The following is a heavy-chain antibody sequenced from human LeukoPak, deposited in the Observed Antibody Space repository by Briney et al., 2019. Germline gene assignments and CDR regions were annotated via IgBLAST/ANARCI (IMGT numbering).Heavy chain of an antibody. D-gene: IGHD1-26*01. CDR3: ASPVGAYYYYYGMDV. Sequence: GGSLRLSCAASGFTFSSYAMHWVRQAPGKGLEWVAVISYDGSNKYYADSVKGRFTISRDNSKNTLYLQMNSLRAEDTAVYYCASPVGAYYYYYGMDVWGQGTTVTVSS. V-gene: IGHV3-30-3*01. CDR2: ISYDGSNK. J-gene: IGHJ6*02. CDR1: GFTFSSYA.